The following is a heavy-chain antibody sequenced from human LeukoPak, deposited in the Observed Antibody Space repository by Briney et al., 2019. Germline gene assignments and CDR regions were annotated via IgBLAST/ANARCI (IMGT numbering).Heavy chain of an antibody. V-gene: IGHV4-4*02. J-gene: IGHJ4*02. CDR3: ARAGYSYGYVDY. Sequence: SETLSLTCAVSGGSISSSNWWSWVRQPPGKGLEWIGEIYYSGSTWSSLKSRVTISIDTSKNKFSLKLSSVTAADTAVYYCARAGYSYGYVDYWGQGTLVTVSS. CDR1: GGSISSSNW. CDR2: IYYSGST. D-gene: IGHD5-18*01.